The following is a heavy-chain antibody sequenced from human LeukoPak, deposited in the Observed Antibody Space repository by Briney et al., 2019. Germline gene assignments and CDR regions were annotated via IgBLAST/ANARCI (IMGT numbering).Heavy chain of an antibody. CDR2: ISSSGSTI. CDR1: GFTFSSYE. J-gene: IGHJ5*02. CDR3: ARDLDFYATDQ. D-gene: IGHD2/OR15-2a*01. V-gene: IGHV3-48*03. Sequence: GGSLRLSCAASGFTFSSYEMNWVRQAPGKGLEWVSYISSSGSTIYYADSVKGRFTISRDNAKNSLYLQMNSLTADDTAVYYCARDLDFYATDQWGQGTLVTVSS.